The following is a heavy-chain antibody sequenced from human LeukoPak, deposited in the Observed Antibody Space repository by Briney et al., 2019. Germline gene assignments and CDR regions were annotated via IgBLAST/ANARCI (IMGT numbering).Heavy chain of an antibody. Sequence: PGGSLRLSCAASGFTFSTYTMNWVRQAPGKGLEWVSYISSSSSTIYYADSVKGRFTISRDNAKNSLYLQMNSLRAEDTAVYYCARDRDQSFFDYWGQGTLVTVSS. V-gene: IGHV3-48*01. CDR3: ARDRDQSFFDY. D-gene: IGHD3-10*01. CDR1: GFTFSTYT. CDR2: ISSSSSTI. J-gene: IGHJ4*02.